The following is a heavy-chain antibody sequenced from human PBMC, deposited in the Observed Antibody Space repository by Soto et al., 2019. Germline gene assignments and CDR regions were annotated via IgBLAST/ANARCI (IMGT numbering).Heavy chain of an antibody. Sequence: PSETLSLTCAVYGGSFSNYYWSWIRQPPGKGLEWIGEINHSGSTNYNPSLKSRVTISVDTSKNQFSLKLSSVTAADTAMYYCARPGSTSGWFYFHTWGRGTLVTVSS. CDR1: GGSFSNYY. CDR2: INHSGST. V-gene: IGHV4-34*01. D-gene: IGHD6-19*01. CDR3: ARPGSTSGWFYFHT. J-gene: IGHJ4*02.